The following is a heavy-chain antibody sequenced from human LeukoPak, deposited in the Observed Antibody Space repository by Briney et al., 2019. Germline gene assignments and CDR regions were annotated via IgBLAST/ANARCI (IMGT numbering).Heavy chain of an antibody. J-gene: IGHJ4*02. CDR2: IYYSGST. V-gene: IGHV4-59*01. Sequence: SETLSLTCTVSGGTISSYYWSWIRQPPGKGLEWIGYIYYSGSTNYNPSLKSRVTISVDTSKNQFSLKLSSVTAADTAVYYCARERVRGYSGYDSQLNYSDYWGQGTLVTVSS. CDR3: ARERVRGYSGYDSQLNYSDY. D-gene: IGHD5-12*01. CDR1: GGTISSYY.